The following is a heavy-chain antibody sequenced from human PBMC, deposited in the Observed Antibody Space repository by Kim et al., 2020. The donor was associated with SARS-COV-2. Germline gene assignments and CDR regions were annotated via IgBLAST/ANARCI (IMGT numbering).Heavy chain of an antibody. CDR1: GFTFHAHA. CDR2: ILWNTDGI. Sequence: GGSLRLSCIASGFTFHAHAMHWVRQAAGKGLEWVSGILWNTDGIGYADSVKGRFTPSIDKAKNSLYPQMNSLRPEDTALYYCTKDVLAGGADVWGHGTA. V-gene: IGHV3-9*01. J-gene: IGHJ6*02. CDR3: TKDVLAGGADV. D-gene: IGHD2-21*01.